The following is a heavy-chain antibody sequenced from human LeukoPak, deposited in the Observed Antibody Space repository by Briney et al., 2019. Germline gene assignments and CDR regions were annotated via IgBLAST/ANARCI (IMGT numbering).Heavy chain of an antibody. D-gene: IGHD3-22*01. V-gene: IGHV3-21*01. CDR2: ISSSSSYI. CDR3: AREYYYDSSGYLIDY. Sequence: GGSLRLSCAASGFTFSSYSMNWVRQAPGKGLEWVSSISSSSSYIYYADSVKGRFTISRDNAKNSLYLQMNSLRAEDTAVYHCAREYYYDSSGYLIDYWGQGTLVTVSS. CDR1: GFTFSSYS. J-gene: IGHJ4*02.